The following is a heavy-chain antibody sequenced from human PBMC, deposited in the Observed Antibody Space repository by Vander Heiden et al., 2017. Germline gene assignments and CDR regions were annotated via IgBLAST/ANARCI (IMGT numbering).Heavy chain of an antibody. J-gene: IGHJ6*02. V-gene: IGHV1-69*01. CDR1: GGSFSSYA. CDR2: IIPVFGVS. CDR3: ARARRANYYYDMDV. Sequence: QMQLVQSGAEVEKPGSSVTVSCKASGGSFSSYAISWVRQAPGQGLEWMGGIIPVFGVSNYAERFQGRVTITADESTSTVYMELSSLRSEDSAVYYCARARRANYYYDMDVWGQGTTVTVSS.